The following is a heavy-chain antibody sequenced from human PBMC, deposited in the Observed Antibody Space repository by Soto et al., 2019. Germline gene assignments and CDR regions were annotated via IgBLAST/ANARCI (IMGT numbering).Heavy chain of an antibody. Sequence: QVQLVQSGAEVKKPGASVKVSCKASGYTFTGYYMHWVRQAPGQGLEWRGWINPHSGGTNYAQKFQGWVTMTRDTSISTAYMELSRLRSDDTAVYYCAREGYYGSGSYRGFGMDGWGQGTTVTVSS. D-gene: IGHD3-10*01. CDR2: INPHSGGT. J-gene: IGHJ6*02. CDR3: AREGYYGSGSYRGFGMDG. CDR1: GYTFTGYY. V-gene: IGHV1-2*04.